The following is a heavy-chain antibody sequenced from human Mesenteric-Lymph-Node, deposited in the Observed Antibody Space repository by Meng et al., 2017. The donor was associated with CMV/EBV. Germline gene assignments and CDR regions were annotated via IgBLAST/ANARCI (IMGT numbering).Heavy chain of an antibody. CDR3: ARPHYDFWNGYPADALDL. D-gene: IGHD3-3*01. V-gene: IGHV3-30*04. Sequence: GESLKISCAASGFTFSSYAMHWVRQAPGKGLEWVAVISYDGSNKYYADSVKGRFTISRDNSKNTLYLQMNSLTAEDTAVYYCARPHYDFWNGYPADALDLWGQGTMVTVSS. CDR2: ISYDGSNK. J-gene: IGHJ3*01. CDR1: GFTFSSYA.